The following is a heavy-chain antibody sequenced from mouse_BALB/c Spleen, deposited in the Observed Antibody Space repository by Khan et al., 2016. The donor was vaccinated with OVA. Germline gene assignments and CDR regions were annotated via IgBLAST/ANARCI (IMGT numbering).Heavy chain of an antibody. CDR1: GYSITTNYA. Sequence: EVKLLESGPGLVKPSQSLSLTCTVTGYSITTNYAWDWIRQFPGNKLAWMGYISYSGSTSYNQSLKSRISIPRATSKNQFFLQLHSVTTEDTDTYYCARKNYYDYAVDYWGQGTSVTVSS. V-gene: IGHV3-2*02. J-gene: IGHJ4*01. CDR3: ARKNYYDYAVDY. D-gene: IGHD1-1*01. CDR2: ISYSGST.